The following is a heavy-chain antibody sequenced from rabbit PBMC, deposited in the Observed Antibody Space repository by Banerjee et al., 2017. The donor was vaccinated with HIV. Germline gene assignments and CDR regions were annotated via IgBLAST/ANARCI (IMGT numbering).Heavy chain of an antibody. Sequence: QEQLEESGGGLVKPEGSLKLSCKASGIAFSSSGISWVRQAPGKGLEWIAYIYPDSASTDYASWAKGRFTISKTSSTTVTLQMTSLTAADTATYFCAREGYGDGTGDHDLWGPGTLVTVS. CDR2: IYPDSAST. V-gene: IGHV1S45*01. CDR1: GIAFSSSG. CDR3: AREGYGDGTGDHDL. J-gene: IGHJ6*01. D-gene: IGHD7-1*01.